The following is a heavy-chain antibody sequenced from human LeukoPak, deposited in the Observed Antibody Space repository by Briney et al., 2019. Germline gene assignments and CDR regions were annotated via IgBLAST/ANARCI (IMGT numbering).Heavy chain of an antibody. V-gene: IGHV3-23*01. Sequence: GGSLRLSCAASGFSFSSYAMNWVRQAPGKGLEWVSAISGSGGSTYYADSVKGRFTISRDNSKNTLYLQMNSLRAEDTAVYYCAKSGVLLWFGELVFFFDYWGQGTLVTVSS. CDR2: ISGSGGST. CDR1: GFSFSSYA. J-gene: IGHJ4*02. D-gene: IGHD3-10*01. CDR3: AKSGVLLWFGELVFFFDY.